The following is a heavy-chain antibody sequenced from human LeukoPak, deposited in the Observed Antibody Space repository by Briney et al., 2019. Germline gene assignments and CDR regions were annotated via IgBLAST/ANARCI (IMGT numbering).Heavy chain of an antibody. Sequence: PSETLSLTCTVSGGSISTYYWSWIRQPPGKGLEWIGYIYYSGSATYNPSLKSRVTISVDTSKNQFSLKLSSVTAADTAVYYCARFYGSGKYFDYWGQGTLVTVSS. V-gene: IGHV4-59*01. D-gene: IGHD3-10*01. CDR3: ARFYGSGKYFDY. CDR2: IYYSGSA. J-gene: IGHJ4*02. CDR1: GGSISTYY.